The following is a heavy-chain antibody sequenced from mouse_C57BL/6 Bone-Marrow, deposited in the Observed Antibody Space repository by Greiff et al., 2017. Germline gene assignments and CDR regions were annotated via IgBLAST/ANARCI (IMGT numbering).Heavy chain of an antibody. CDR2: IYPGGGYT. V-gene: IGHV1-63*01. Sequence: VQLKESGAELVRPGTSVKMSCKASGYTFTNYWIGWAKQRPGHGLEWIGDIYPGGGYTNYNEKFKGKATLTADKSSSTAYMQFSSLTSEDSAIYYCARSDSNYPAWFAYWGQGTLVTVSA. D-gene: IGHD2-5*01. J-gene: IGHJ3*01. CDR3: ARSDSNYPAWFAY. CDR1: GYTFTNYW.